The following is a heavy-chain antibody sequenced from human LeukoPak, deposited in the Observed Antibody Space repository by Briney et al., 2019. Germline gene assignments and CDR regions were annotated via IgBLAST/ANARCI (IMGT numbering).Heavy chain of an antibody. V-gene: IGHV4-59*08. D-gene: IGHD3-3*01. CDR3: ARQRNYDFWSGYYTPGPDNWFDP. Sequence: SETLSLTCTVSGGSISSYYWSWIRQPPVKGLEWIGYIYYSGSTNYNPSLKSRVTISVDTSKNQFSLKLSSVTAADTAVYYCARQRNYDFWSGYYTPGPDNWFDPWGQGTLVTVSS. CDR1: GGSISSYY. J-gene: IGHJ5*02. CDR2: IYYSGST.